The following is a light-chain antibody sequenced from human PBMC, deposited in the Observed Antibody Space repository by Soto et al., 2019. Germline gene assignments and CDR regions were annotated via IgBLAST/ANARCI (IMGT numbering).Light chain of an antibody. CDR2: EVS. V-gene: IGLV2-23*02. Sequence: QSALTQPASVSGSPGQSITISCTGTSSDVGSYNLVSWYQQHPGKAPKLMIYEVSNRPSGVSNRFSGSKSGNTASLTISGLQAEDEADYYCCSYAGSSTPRVFGGGTKLTVL. CDR1: SSDVGSYNL. J-gene: IGLJ3*02. CDR3: CSYAGSSTPRV.